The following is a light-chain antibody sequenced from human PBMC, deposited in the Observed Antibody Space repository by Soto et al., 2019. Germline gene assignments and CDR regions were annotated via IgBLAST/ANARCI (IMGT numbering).Light chain of an antibody. CDR1: SSDVGSYNL. CDR2: EVG. CDR3: CSYTGSSPV. Sequence: QSALTQPASVSGSPGQSITISCTGTSSDVGSYNLVSWYQQHPDKAPKLMVYEVGKRPSGVSIRFSGSKSGNTASLTISGLQAEDEADYYCCSYTGSSPVFGSGTKVTVL. V-gene: IGLV2-23*02. J-gene: IGLJ1*01.